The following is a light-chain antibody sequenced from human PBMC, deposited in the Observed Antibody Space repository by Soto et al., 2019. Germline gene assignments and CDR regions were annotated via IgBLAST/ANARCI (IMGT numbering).Light chain of an antibody. CDR2: GTS. V-gene: IGKV3-15*01. J-gene: IGKJ1*01. CDR3: QQYNSYSPT. Sequence: EIVMTQSPATLSVSPGERATLSCMASQSVSSNLAWYQQKPGQAPRLLIYGTSTRATGIPARFSGSGSGTEFTLTISGLQPGDSATYYCQQYNSYSPTFGQGTKV. CDR1: QSVSSN.